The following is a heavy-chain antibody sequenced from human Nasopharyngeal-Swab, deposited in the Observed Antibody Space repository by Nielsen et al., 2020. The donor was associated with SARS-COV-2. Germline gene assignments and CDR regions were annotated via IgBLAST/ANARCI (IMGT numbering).Heavy chain of an antibody. Sequence: SETLSLTCPVSGGSISSGGYYWSWIRQHPGKGLEWIGYIYYSGSTYYNPSLKSRVTISVDTSKNQFSLKLSSVTAADTAVYYCARDGFGQPLEAFDIWGQGTMVTVSS. CDR3: ARDGFGQPLEAFDI. D-gene: IGHD6-13*01. J-gene: IGHJ3*02. V-gene: IGHV4-31*03. CDR1: GGSISSGGYY. CDR2: IYYSGST.